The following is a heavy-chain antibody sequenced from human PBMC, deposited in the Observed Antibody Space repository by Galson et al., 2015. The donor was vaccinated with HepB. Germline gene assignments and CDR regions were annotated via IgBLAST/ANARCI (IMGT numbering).Heavy chain of an antibody. CDR3: ARVGAAAIYYYYAMDV. CDR2: MNTYNGNT. J-gene: IGHJ6*02. Sequence: SVKVSCKASGYTFSSYSISWVRQAPGQGLEWMGWMNTYNGNTNYAENLQGRVTMTTDSSTSTAYMELRSLRSDDTAVYYCARVGAAAIYYYYAMDVWGQGTTVTVSS. V-gene: IGHV1-18*01. CDR1: GYTFSSYS. D-gene: IGHD6-13*01.